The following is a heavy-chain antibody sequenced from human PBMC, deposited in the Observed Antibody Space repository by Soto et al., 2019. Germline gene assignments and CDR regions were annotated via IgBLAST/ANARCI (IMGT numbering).Heavy chain of an antibody. CDR2: INPNSGDT. Sequence: VQLVQTGAEVKIPGASVKVSCQASEYTFTAYSIHWVRQAPGQGLEWMGWINPNSGDTNYAQKFQGRVTMTRDTSISTAYMDLSRLRSDDTAVYYCARVPNYDCGGHIVEWFDPWGQGTLVTVPS. CDR1: EYTFTAYS. CDR3: ARVPNYDCGGHIVEWFDP. D-gene: IGHD3-22*01. J-gene: IGHJ5*02. V-gene: IGHV1-2*02.